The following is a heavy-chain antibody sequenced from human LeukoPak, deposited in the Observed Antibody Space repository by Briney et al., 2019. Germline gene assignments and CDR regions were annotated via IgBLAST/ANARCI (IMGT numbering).Heavy chain of an antibody. CDR3: AREGSDWNYYYYMDV. V-gene: IGHV3-7*01. CDR1: GFTFSSYW. D-gene: IGHD6-19*01. J-gene: IGHJ6*03. CDR2: IKQDGSEK. Sequence: SGGSLRLSCAASGFTFSSYWMSWVRQAPGKGLEWEANIKQDGSEKYYVDSVKGRFTISRDNAKNSLYLQMNSLRAEDTAVYYCAREGSDWNYYYYMDVWGKGTTVTISS.